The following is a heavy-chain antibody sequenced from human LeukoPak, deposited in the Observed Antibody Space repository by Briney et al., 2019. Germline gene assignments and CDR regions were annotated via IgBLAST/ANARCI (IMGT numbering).Heavy chain of an antibody. CDR3: ARDPDDFRAFDI. Sequence: GGSLRLSCAASGFTFSSYGMHWVRQAPGKGLEWVAVISYDGSNKYYADSVKGRFTISRDNSKNTLYLQMNSLRAEDTAVYYCARDPDDFRAFDIWGQGTMVTVSS. CDR1: GFTFSSYG. D-gene: IGHD3-3*01. V-gene: IGHV3-30*03. CDR2: ISYDGSNK. J-gene: IGHJ3*02.